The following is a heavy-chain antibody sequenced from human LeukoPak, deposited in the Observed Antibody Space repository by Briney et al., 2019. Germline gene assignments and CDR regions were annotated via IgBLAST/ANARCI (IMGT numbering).Heavy chain of an antibody. J-gene: IGHJ4*02. D-gene: IGHD6-19*01. CDR2: IYDTAYT. CDR1: GGSIGSFY. CDR3: ARETELAGFSGGLGFNY. Sequence: SETLSLTCTVSGGSIGSFYWSWIRQPPGKGPEWIGHIYDTAYTEYNPSVKGRVTISVDTSKNQFSLKLYYVTAADTAIYYCARETELAGFSGGLGFNYWGQGTLVTVSS. V-gene: IGHV4-59*01.